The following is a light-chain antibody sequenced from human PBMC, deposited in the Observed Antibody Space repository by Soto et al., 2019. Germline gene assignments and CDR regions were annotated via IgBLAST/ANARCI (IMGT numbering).Light chain of an antibody. CDR1: QTISSTF. Sequence: EIVLTQSPDTLSLSPGERATLFCRASQTISSTFVAWYQQKPGQAPRLLIYAASSRATGIPARFSGSGSGTAYTLTLSRLEPEDFALYYCQQYTSSPRAFGQGTKVEIK. CDR3: QQYTSSPRA. CDR2: AAS. V-gene: IGKV3-20*01. J-gene: IGKJ1*01.